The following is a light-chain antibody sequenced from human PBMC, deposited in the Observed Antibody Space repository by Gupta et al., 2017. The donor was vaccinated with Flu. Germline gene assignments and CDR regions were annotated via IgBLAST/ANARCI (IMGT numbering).Light chain of an antibody. Sequence: RVTIPCSGSSSNIGRNTANWYQQFPGTAPKLLMYSNDHRPSGVPDRFSGSKSGTSASLAISGLQSEDEADYYCAAWDDSLNGHVFGPGTRVTVL. CDR3: AAWDDSLNGHV. CDR1: SSNIGRNT. J-gene: IGLJ1*01. V-gene: IGLV1-44*01. CDR2: SND.